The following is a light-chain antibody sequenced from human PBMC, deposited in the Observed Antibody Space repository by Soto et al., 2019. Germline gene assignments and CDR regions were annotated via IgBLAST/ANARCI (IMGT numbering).Light chain of an antibody. CDR1: HNDIGTYDY. V-gene: IGLV2-14*03. CDR2: GVT. Sequence: QTALTQPTSVSGSPGQSITISCTGNHNDIGTYDYVSWYQQHPGRAPRLLIHGVTTRPSGISGRFSASKSGLTASLTISGLQPEDEADYYSSSFTSNRIYVFGPGTKVIVL. J-gene: IGLJ1*01. CDR3: SSFTSNRIYV.